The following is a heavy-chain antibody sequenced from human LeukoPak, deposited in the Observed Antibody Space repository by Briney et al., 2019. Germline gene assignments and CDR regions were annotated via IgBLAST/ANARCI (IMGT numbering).Heavy chain of an antibody. CDR1: GYFISSGYF. J-gene: IGHJ4*02. V-gene: IGHV4-38-2*02. D-gene: IGHD4-17*01. Sequence: SETLSLTCTVSGYFISSGYFWGWIRQPPGRGLEWIGSMYHSGSAYYNPSLKSRVTISLDTSKNQFSLKLTSVTAADTAVYYCARDWPTTVTTDYWGQGTLATVSS. CDR3: ARDWPTTVTTDY. CDR2: MYHSGSA.